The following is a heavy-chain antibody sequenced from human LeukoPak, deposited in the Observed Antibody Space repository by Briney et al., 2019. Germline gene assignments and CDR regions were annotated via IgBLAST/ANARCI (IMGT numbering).Heavy chain of an antibody. CDR1: GGSFSGYY. D-gene: IGHD2-15*01. Sequence: SETLSLTCAVYGGSFSGYYWSWIRQPPGKGLEWIGETNHSGSTNYNPSLKSRVTISVDTSKNQFSLKLSSVTAADTAVYYCARGAHCSGGSCRYRGFFDYWGQGTLVTVSS. J-gene: IGHJ4*02. CDR3: ARGAHCSGGSCRYRGFFDY. CDR2: TNHSGST. V-gene: IGHV4-34*01.